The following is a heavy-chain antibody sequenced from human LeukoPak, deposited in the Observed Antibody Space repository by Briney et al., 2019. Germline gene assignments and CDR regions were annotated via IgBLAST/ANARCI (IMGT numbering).Heavy chain of an antibody. V-gene: IGHV3-30-3*01. CDR3: ARDWEDYVWGSSFDY. CDR2: ISYDGSNK. Sequence: PGGSLRLSCAASGFTFSSYAMHWVRQAPGKGLEWVAVISYDGSNKYYADSVKGRFTISRDNSKNTLYLQMNSLRAEDTAVYYCARDWEDYVWGSSFDYWGQGTLVTVSS. J-gene: IGHJ4*02. D-gene: IGHD3-16*01. CDR1: GFTFSSYA.